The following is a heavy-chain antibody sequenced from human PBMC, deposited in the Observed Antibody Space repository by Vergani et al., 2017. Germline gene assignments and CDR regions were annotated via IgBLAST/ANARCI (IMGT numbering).Heavy chain of an antibody. CDR1: GGSIRSTFYY. J-gene: IGHJ3*02. D-gene: IGHD3-22*01. CDR3: ARRGYYDSSGYTSTPDAFDI. CDR2: IYYSGST. V-gene: IGHV4-39*01. Sequence: QLQLQESDPGLVKPSETLSLTCTVSGGSIRSTFYYWGWIRQPPGKGLEWIGTIYYSGSTYYNPSLKSRVTISVDTSKNQFSLKLNSVTAADTAVYYCARRGYYDSSGYTSTPDAFDIWGQGTMVTVSS.